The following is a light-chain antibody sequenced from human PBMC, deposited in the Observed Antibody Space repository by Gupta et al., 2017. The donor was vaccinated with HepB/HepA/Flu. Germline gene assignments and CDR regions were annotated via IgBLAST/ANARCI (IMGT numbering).Light chain of an antibody. CDR2: SDS. J-gene: IGLJ3*02. V-gene: IGLV1-44*01. CDR1: NSNIGSNL. Sequence: QSVPTQPPSASGTPGQRVTISCSGSNSNIGSNLVNWYQHLPGQAPKLLINSDSQRPSGVPDRFSGSKSGTSASLAISGLQSEDEAEYYCAAWDDSLNGGVFGGGTKLTV. CDR3: AAWDDSLNGGV.